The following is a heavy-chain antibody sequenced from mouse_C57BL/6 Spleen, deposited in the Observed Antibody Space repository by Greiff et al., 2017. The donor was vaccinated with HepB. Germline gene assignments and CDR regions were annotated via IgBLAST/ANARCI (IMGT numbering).Heavy chain of an antibody. CDR2: ISDGGSYT. D-gene: IGHD4-1*01. V-gene: IGHV5-4*03. Sequence: EVKLMESGGGLVKPGGSLKLSCAASGFTFSSYAMSWVRQTPEKRLEWVATISDGGSYTYYPDNVKGRFTISRDNAKNNLYLQMSHLKSEDTAMYYCARELGREFDYWGQGTTLTVSS. CDR3: ARELGREFDY. J-gene: IGHJ2*01. CDR1: GFTFSSYA.